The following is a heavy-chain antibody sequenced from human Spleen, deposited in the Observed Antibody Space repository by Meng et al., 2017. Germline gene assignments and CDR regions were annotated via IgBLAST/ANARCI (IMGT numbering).Heavy chain of an antibody. V-gene: IGHV1-2*06. J-gene: IGHJ4*02. CDR1: GYTFTTYY. CDR3: AREENSSGLQLFDF. CDR2: INPISGGT. D-gene: IGHD3-22*01. Sequence: ASVKVSCKASGYTFTTYYMHWVRQAPGQGLEWVGRINPISGGTEYAQNFQGRVTMTRDTSISTAYMELSRLRSDDTAVYYCAREENSSGLQLFDFWGQGTLVTVSS.